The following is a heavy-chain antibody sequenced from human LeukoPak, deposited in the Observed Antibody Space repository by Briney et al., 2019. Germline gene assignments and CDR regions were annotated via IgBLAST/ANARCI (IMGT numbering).Heavy chain of an antibody. D-gene: IGHD3-22*01. V-gene: IGHV3-7*03. Sequence: GGSLRLTCSASGFTFSRDWMSWVRQAPGKGLECVAKIKPDGNEEYYLDSVKGRFTISRDNSRNTLYLQMDSLRAEDTALYYCAKAPSYDSSGYYSDYWGQGTLVTVSS. J-gene: IGHJ4*02. CDR1: GFTFSRDW. CDR3: AKAPSYDSSGYYSDY. CDR2: IKPDGNEE.